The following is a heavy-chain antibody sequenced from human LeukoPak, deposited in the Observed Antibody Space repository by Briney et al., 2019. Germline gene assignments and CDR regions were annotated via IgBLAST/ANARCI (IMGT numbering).Heavy chain of an antibody. CDR3: ARVGGHLDY. CDR1: GGSFSGYY. CDR2: INHSGST. V-gene: IGHV4-34*01. D-gene: IGHD2-15*01. J-gene: IGHJ4*02. Sequence: SETLSLTCAVYGGSFSGYYWSWIRQPPGKGLEWIGEINHSGSTNYNPSLKSRVTISVDTSKNQFSLKLSSVTAADTAVYYGARVGGHLDYWGQGTLVTVSS.